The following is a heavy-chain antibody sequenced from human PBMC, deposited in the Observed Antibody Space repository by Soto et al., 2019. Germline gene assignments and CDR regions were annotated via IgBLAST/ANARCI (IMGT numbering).Heavy chain of an antibody. D-gene: IGHD3-3*01. CDR2: IYYSGST. V-gene: IGHV4-59*08. CDR3: ARHRPYDFWSGDDYYYYYMDV. CDR1: GGSISSYY. J-gene: IGHJ6*03. Sequence: SETLSLTCTVSGGSISSYYWSWIRQPPGKGLEWIGYIYYSGSTNYNPSLKSRVTISVDTSKNQFSLKLSSVTAAATAVYYCARHRPYDFWSGDDYYYYYMDVWGKGTTVTVSS.